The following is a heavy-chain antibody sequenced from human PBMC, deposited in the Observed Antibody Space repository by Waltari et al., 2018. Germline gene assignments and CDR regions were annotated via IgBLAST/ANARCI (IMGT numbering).Heavy chain of an antibody. CDR1: GGSFSGYY. CDR3: ARPHSSGWYPRYFQH. Sequence: QWGAGLLKPSETLSLTCAVYGGSFSGYYWSWIRQPPGKGLEWIGEINHSGSTNYNPSLKSRVTISVDTSKNQFSLKLSSVTAADTAVYYCARPHSSGWYPRYFQHWGQGTLVTVSS. J-gene: IGHJ1*01. CDR2: INHSGST. D-gene: IGHD6-19*01. V-gene: IGHV4-34*01.